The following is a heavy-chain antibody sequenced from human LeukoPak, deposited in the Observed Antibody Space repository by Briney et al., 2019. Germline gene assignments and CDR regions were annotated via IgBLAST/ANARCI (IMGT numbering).Heavy chain of an antibody. CDR2: ISLNNGNT. V-gene: IGHV1-18*01. D-gene: IGHD2-8*01. J-gene: IGHJ4*02. Sequence: ASVKVSCKASGYTFRDYGISWVRQAPGQGLEWMGWISLNNGNTNFAEAPQGRVTITTDTSTTTTYMELTNLTSDDTAVYYCARVRNGALFDHWGQGTLVIVSA. CDR3: ARVRNGALFDH. CDR1: GYTFRDYG.